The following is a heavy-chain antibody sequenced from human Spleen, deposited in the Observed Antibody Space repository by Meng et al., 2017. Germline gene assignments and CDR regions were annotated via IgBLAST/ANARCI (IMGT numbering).Heavy chain of an antibody. CDR2: INPKSGDT. CDR1: GYNFPDYY. CDR3: ARDEDISAAGKLFGDY. Sequence: QVQAVQSGGGGKKPGASGKVSCKRSGYNFPDYYIHWVRRAPGQGLEWMGRINPKSGDTHYAQKFQARVTMTGDTSISTAYMELSGLRSDDTAMYYCARDEDISAAGKLFGDYWGQGTLVTVSS. V-gene: IGHV1-2*06. D-gene: IGHD6-25*01. J-gene: IGHJ4*02.